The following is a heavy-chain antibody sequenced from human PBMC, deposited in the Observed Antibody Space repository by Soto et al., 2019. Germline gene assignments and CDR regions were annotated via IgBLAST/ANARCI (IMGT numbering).Heavy chain of an antibody. CDR1: GYTFTSYC. Sequence: ASANRPVNAFGYTFTSYCISWVRQAPGQVLDWMGWISAYNGNTNYAQKLQGRVTFTTDTSTSKEYMELRSLRSDDTAVSYCPRVGYYDSSGYSTPVWYYGMEVWGQGTRVIVS. CDR2: ISAYNGNT. D-gene: IGHD3-22*01. V-gene: IGHV1-18*04. CDR3: PRVGYYDSSGYSTPVWYYGMEV. J-gene: IGHJ6*02.